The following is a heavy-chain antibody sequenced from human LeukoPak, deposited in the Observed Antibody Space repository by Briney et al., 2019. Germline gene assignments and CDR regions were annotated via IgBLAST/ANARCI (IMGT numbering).Heavy chain of an antibody. Sequence: GGSLRLSCTASGFSFSGHWMHWARQLPGKGLVWVSRISPTGGTTSYADSVKGRFTVSRDNAKNTLYLQVNNPRAEDTAVYYCARGPNSNWSGLDFWGQGTLLTVSS. V-gene: IGHV3-74*01. CDR2: ISPTGGTT. D-gene: IGHD6-6*01. CDR3: ARGPNSNWSGLDF. J-gene: IGHJ4*02. CDR1: GFSFSGHW.